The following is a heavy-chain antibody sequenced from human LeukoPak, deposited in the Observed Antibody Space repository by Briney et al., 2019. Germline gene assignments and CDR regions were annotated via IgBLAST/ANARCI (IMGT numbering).Heavy chain of an antibody. CDR1: GGSISSYY. Sequence: PSETLSLTCTVSGGSISSYYWSWIRQPAGEGLEWIGRIYTSGSTNCNPSLKSRATMSVDTSKNQFSLKLSSVTAADTAVYYCARVIVVVPAAIVWFDPWGQGTLVTVSS. D-gene: IGHD2-2*01. J-gene: IGHJ5*02. CDR3: ARVIVVVPAAIVWFDP. V-gene: IGHV4-4*07. CDR2: IYTSGST.